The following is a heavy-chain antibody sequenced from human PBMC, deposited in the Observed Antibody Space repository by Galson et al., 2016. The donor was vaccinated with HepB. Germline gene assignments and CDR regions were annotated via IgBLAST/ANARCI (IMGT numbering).Heavy chain of an antibody. CDR3: ARDLNVVIPPAPYYFDY. CDR1: GFTFNTYS. CDR2: ISSSTGTR. J-gene: IGHJ4*01. Sequence: SLRLSCAGSGFTFNTYSMNWVRQAPGKGLEWVSYISSSTGTRYYADSVKSRFTISRDNAKNSLYLHMNSLRDEDTAVYYCARDLNVVIPPAPYYFDYWGHGTLVTVSS. D-gene: IGHD2-2*01. V-gene: IGHV3-48*02.